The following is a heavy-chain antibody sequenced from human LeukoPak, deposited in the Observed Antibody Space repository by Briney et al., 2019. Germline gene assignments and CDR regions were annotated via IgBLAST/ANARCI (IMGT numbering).Heavy chain of an antibody. D-gene: IGHD2-8*02. CDR2: ISSSSSYI. V-gene: IGHV3-21*01. Sequence: GGSLRPSCAASGFTFSSYSMNWVRQAPGKGLEWVSSISSSSSYIYYADSVKGRFTISRDNAKNSLYLQMNSLRAEDTAVYYCASTSTDWFDPWGQGTLVTVSS. CDR3: ASTSTDWFDP. CDR1: GFTFSSYS. J-gene: IGHJ5*02.